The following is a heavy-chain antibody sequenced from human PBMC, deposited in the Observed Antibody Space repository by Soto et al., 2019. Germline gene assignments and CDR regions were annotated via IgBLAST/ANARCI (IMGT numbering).Heavy chain of an antibody. CDR1: GCTFTSYG. J-gene: IGHJ6*02. V-gene: IGHV1-18*01. Sequence: XSVKVSFKASGCTFTSYGISWVRQAPGQGLEWMGWISAYNGNTNYAQKLQGRVTMTTDTSTSTAYMELRSLRSDDTAVYYCARDLWFGELLVFYYGMDVWGQGPTVTVSS. CDR3: ARDLWFGELLVFYYGMDV. D-gene: IGHD3-10*01. CDR2: ISAYNGNT.